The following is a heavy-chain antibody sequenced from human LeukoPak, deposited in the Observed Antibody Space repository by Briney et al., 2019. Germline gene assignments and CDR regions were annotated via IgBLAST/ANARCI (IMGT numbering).Heavy chain of an antibody. V-gene: IGHV1-2*02. D-gene: IGHD2-2*01. CDR1: GYTFTGYY. CDR2: INPNSGGT. J-gene: IGHJ2*01. CDR3: ARGEGYCSSTSCSTRYFDL. Sequence: EASVKVSCKASGYTFTGYYMHRVRQAPGQGLEWMGWINPNSGGTNYAQKFQGRVTMTRDTSTSTVYMELSSLRSEDTAVYYCARGEGYCSSTSCSTRYFDLWGRGTLVTVSS.